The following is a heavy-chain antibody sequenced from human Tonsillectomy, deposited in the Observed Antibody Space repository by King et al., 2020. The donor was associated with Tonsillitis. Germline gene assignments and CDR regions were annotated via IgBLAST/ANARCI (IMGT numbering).Heavy chain of an antibody. V-gene: IGHV3-23*03. J-gene: IGHJ4*02. D-gene: IGHD2-2*01. Sequence: VQSGGSLRLSCAASGFSFSTYALSWVRQAPGKGLEWVSLIYSGGGSTFYADSVKGRFTIYRDNSRNTLYLQMNSLRAEDTAVYYFARDKGRDKPPAGLDYWGQGNLVTVSS. CDR3: ARDKGRDKPPAGLDY. CDR2: IYSGGGST. CDR1: GFSFSTYA.